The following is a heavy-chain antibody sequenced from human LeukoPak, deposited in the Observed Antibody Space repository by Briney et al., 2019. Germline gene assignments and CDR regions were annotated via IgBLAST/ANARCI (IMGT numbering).Heavy chain of an antibody. CDR2: ISSSGSTI. CDR3: ARGTGVVTAIGFDY. CDR1: GFTFSSYE. J-gene: IGHJ4*02. D-gene: IGHD2-21*02. Sequence: GGSLRLSCAASGFTFSSYEMNWVRQAPGKGLEWVSYISSSGSTIYYADSVKGRFTISRDNAENSLYLQMNSLRAEDTAVYYYARGTGVVTAIGFDYWGQGTLVTVSS. V-gene: IGHV3-48*03.